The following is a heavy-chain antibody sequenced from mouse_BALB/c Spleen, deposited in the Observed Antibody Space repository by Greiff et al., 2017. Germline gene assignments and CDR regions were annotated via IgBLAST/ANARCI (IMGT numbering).Heavy chain of an antibody. CDR3: ARHDRLLRFAD. V-gene: IGHV5-12-2*01. D-gene: IGHD1-1*01. J-gene: IGHJ3*01. CDR2: ISNGGGST. Sequence: DVKLVESGGGLVQPGGSLKLSCAASGFTFSSYTMSWVRQTPEKRLEWVAYISNGGGSTYYPDTVKGRFTISRDNAKNTLYLQMSSLKSEDTAMYYCARHDRLLRFADWGQGTLVTVSA. CDR1: GFTFSSYT.